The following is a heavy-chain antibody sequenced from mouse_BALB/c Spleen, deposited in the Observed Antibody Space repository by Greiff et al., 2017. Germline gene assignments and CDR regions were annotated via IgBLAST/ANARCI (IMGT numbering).Heavy chain of an antibody. D-gene: IGHD3-1*01. Sequence: QVQLKQPGAELVKPGASVKLSCKASGYTFTSYWMHWVKQRPGQGLEWIGEIDPSDSYTNYNQKFKGKATLTVDKSSSTAYMQLSSLTSEDSAVYYCARGYVFYWGQGTLVTVSA. CDR3: ARGYVFY. CDR2: IDPSDSYT. J-gene: IGHJ3*01. V-gene: IGHV1-69*02. CDR1: GYTFTSYW.